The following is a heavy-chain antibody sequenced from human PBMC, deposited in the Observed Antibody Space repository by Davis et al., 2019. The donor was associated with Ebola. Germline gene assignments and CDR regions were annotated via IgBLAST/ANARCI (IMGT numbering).Heavy chain of an antibody. Sequence: ASVQVSCKASGYTFTSYGISWVRQAPGQGLEWMGWISAYNGNTNYAQKLQGRVTMTTDTSTSTAYMETRSLRSDDTAVYYCARDFRVTHFDYWGQGTLVTVSS. CDR2: ISAYNGNT. V-gene: IGHV1-18*01. CDR3: ARDFRVTHFDY. J-gene: IGHJ4*02. D-gene: IGHD2-21*02. CDR1: GYTFTSYG.